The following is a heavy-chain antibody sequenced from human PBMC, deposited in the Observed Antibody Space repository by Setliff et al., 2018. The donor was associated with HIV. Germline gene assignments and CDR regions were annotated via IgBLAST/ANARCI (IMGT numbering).Heavy chain of an antibody. Sequence: PGGSLRLSCAASGFTFSSYGMHWVRQAPGKGLEWVAFIRYDGSNKYYADSVKGRFTISRDNSKNTLYLQMNSLRAEDTAVYYCAKTSGSYWGPLGYWGQGTLVTVSS. J-gene: IGHJ4*02. V-gene: IGHV3-30*02. D-gene: IGHD3-10*01. CDR3: AKTSGSYWGPLGY. CDR2: IRYDGSNK. CDR1: GFTFSSYG.